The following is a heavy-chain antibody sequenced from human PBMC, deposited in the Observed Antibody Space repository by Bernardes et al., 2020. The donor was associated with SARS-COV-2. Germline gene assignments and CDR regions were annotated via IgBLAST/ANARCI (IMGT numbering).Heavy chain of an antibody. Sequence: ASEKVSCKASGYTFSSYYMHWVRQAPGQGLEWMGIINPSGGSTTRYAQDFQGRVTMTSDTSTSTVYMELSSLRSEDTAVYYCARADYGRYDYWGQGTRVTVSS. V-gene: IGHV1-46*03. D-gene: IGHD4-17*01. CDR1: GYTFSSYY. J-gene: IGHJ4*02. CDR2: INPSGGSTT. CDR3: ARADYGRYDY.